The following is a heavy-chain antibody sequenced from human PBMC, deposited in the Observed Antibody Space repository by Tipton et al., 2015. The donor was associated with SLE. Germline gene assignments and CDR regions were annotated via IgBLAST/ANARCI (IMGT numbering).Heavy chain of an antibody. CDR3: ARSMLEPTRRYFDY. CDR2: FSYSGQT. CDR1: GGSISSHY. D-gene: IGHD1-1*01. J-gene: IGHJ4*02. Sequence: LRLSCTFSGGSISSHYWNWIRQPPGKGLEWIGYFSYSGQTHYNPSVESRLSLSLDTSKNQFSLRLNSVTAADTAVYYCARSMLEPTRRYFDYWGQGILVTVSS. V-gene: IGHV4-59*11.